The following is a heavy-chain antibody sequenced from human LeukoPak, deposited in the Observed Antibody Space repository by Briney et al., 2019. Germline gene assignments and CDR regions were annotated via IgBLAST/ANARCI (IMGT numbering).Heavy chain of an antibody. D-gene: IGHD3-10*01. CDR1: GGTFSSYA. J-gene: IGHJ4*02. CDR2: IIPILGIA. V-gene: IGHV1-69*04. Sequence: ASVKVSCKASGGTFSSYAISWVRQAPGQGLEWMGRIIPILGIANYAQKFQGRVTITADKSTSTAYMELSSLRSEDTAVYYCATKKYYYGSGPEGYWGQGTLVTVSS. CDR3: ATKKYYYGSGPEGY.